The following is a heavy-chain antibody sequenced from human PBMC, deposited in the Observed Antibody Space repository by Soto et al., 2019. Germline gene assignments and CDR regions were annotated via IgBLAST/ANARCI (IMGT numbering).Heavy chain of an antibody. Sequence: QVQLVQSGAEVKKPGSSVKVSCKASGGTFSSYTISWVRQAPGQGLEWMRRIIPILGIANYAQKFQGRVTITADKSTSTDYMELSSVRSEDTAVYYCAMEYCSSTSCYRDYWGQGTLVTVSS. V-gene: IGHV1-69*02. CDR3: AMEYCSSTSCYRDY. CDR1: GGTFSSYT. J-gene: IGHJ4*02. D-gene: IGHD2-2*02. CDR2: IIPILGIA.